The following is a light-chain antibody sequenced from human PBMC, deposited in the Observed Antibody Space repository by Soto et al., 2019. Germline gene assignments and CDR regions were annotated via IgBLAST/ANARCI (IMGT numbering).Light chain of an antibody. CDR2: GAS. J-gene: IGKJ4*01. CDR3: QQYGSPPLT. V-gene: IGKV3-20*01. CDR1: QSISDT. Sequence: EIVRTQSPSTLSVSPGGRATLSCRASQSISDTLAWYQQKPGQAPRLLIYGASSRATGIPDRFSGSGSGTDFTLTISRLEPEDFAVYYCQQYGSPPLTFGGGTKVDI.